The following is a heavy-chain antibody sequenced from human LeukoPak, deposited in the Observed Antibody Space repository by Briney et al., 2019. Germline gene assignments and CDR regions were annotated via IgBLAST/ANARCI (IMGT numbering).Heavy chain of an antibody. D-gene: IGHD5-12*01. CDR1: GFTFSSYE. J-gene: IGHJ4*02. CDR3: AGERGGYGFY. CDR2: ISSSGSTL. V-gene: IGHV3-48*03. Sequence: PGGSLRLSCAGSGFTFSSYEWNWVHQAPGKGLEWISYISSSGSTLYYADSVKGRFTISRDDAKNSLYLQMNSLRGDDTAVYYCAGERGGYGFYWGQGTLVTVSS.